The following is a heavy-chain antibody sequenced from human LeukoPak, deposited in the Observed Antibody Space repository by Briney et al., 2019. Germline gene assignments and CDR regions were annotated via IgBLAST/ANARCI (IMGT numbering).Heavy chain of an antibody. V-gene: IGHV4-30-4*01. J-gene: IGHJ5*02. CDR1: GGSISSGDYY. D-gene: IGHD3-22*01. CDR2: MYYSGST. Sequence: SQTLSLTCTVSGGSISSGDYYWSWIRQPPGKGLKWIAYMYYSGSTYYNPSLKSRVTMSADTSKNPLSLKLSSVTAADTAVYYCARPYYYDSRIDPWGQGILVTVSS. CDR3: ARPYYYDSRIDP.